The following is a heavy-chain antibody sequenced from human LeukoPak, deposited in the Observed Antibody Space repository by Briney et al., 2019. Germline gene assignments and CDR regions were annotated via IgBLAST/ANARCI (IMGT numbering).Heavy chain of an antibody. CDR2: INHSGST. Sequence: ASETLSLTCAVYGGSFSGYYWSWIRQPPGKGLEWIGEINHSGSTNYNPSLKSRVTISVDTSKNQFSLKLSSVTAADTAVYYCARERSSRIRFDYWGQGTLVTVSS. J-gene: IGHJ4*02. CDR3: ARERSSRIRFDY. V-gene: IGHV4-34*01. D-gene: IGHD6-13*01. CDR1: GGSFSGYY.